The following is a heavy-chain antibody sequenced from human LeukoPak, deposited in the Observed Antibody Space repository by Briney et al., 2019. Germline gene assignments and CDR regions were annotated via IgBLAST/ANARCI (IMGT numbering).Heavy chain of an antibody. CDR1: GFTFSSYA. CDR3: ARQELGPMVRGVITNY. Sequence: PGGSLRLSCAASGFTFSSYAMSWVRQAPGKGLEWVSAISGSGGSTYYADSVKGRFTISRDNSKNTLYLQMNSLRAEDTAVYYCARQELGPMVRGVITNYWGQGTLVTVSS. CDR2: ISGSGGST. D-gene: IGHD3-10*01. J-gene: IGHJ4*02. V-gene: IGHV3-23*01.